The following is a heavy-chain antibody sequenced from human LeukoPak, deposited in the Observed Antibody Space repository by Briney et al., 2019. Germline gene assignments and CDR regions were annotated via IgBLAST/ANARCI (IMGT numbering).Heavy chain of an antibody. D-gene: IGHD5-18*01. CDR1: GFTFSNAW. CDR2: IKSKTDGGTT. Sequence: GGSLRLSCAASGFTFSNAWMSWVRQAPGKGLEWVGRIKSKTDGGTTDYAVPVKGRFTISRDDSKNTLYLQMNSLRAEDTAVYYCARGVGYGFSIFDYWGQGTLVTVSS. J-gene: IGHJ4*02. V-gene: IGHV3-15*01. CDR3: ARGVGYGFSIFDY.